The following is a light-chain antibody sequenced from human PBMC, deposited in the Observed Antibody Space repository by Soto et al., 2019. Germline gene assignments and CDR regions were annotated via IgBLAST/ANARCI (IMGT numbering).Light chain of an antibody. Sequence: EIQMTQSPSSLAASVGDRVTISCQASQYIKNYLNWYQQKAGKAPKLLIYDASDLETGVPSRFSGSGSGTDFTFTINSLQPEDIATYYCQQYDNLPLTFGGGTKVDIK. CDR1: QYIKNY. CDR2: DAS. J-gene: IGKJ4*01. CDR3: QQYDNLPLT. V-gene: IGKV1-33*01.